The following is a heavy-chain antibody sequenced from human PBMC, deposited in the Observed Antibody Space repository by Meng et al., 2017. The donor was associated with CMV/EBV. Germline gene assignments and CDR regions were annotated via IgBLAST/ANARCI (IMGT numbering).Heavy chain of an antibody. J-gene: IGHJ6*02. D-gene: IGHD6-13*01. CDR1: GGSVSSGSYY. CDR2: IYYSGST. CDR3: AREDLAAAGLYGMDV. V-gene: IGHV4-61*01. Sequence: ESLKISCTVSGGSVSSGSYYWSWIRQPPGKGLEWIGYIYYSGSTNYNPSLKSRVTMSVDTSKNQFSLKLSSVTAADTAVYYCAREDLAAAGLYGMDVWGQGTTVTVSS.